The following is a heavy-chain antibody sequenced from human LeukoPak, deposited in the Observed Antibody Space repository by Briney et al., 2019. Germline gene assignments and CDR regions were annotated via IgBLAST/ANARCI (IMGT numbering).Heavy chain of an antibody. J-gene: IGHJ4*02. Sequence: GASVKVSCKASGYTFTGYYMHWVRQAPGQGLEWMGWINPNSGGTNYAQKFQGRVTMTRDTSISTAYMELSRLRSDDTAVYYCARESDIVVVVAAIDYWGQGTLVTVSS. CDR1: GYTFTGYY. D-gene: IGHD2-15*01. CDR3: ARESDIVVVVAAIDY. CDR2: INPNSGGT. V-gene: IGHV1-2*02.